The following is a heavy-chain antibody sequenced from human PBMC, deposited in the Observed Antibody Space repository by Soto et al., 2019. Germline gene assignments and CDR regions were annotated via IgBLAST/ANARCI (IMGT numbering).Heavy chain of an antibody. V-gene: IGHV3-9*01. J-gene: IGHJ4*02. CDR2: ISWNSGRI. D-gene: IGHD4-17*01. CDR1: GFTFDDYA. Sequence: EVQLVESGGGLVQPGRSLRLSCAASGFTFDDYAMHWVRQAPGKGLEWVSAISWNSGRIAYADSVKGRFTISRDNAKKSLYLQMNSLRAEDTAFYYCAKGQPTVTGGEFDYWGQGTLVTVSS. CDR3: AKGQPTVTGGEFDY.